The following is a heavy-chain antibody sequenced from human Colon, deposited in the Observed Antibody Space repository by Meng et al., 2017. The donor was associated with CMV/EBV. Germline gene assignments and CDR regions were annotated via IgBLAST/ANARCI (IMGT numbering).Heavy chain of an antibody. V-gene: IGHV3-21*01. Sequence: GGSLRLSCAASEFTFSTYSMNWVRQAPGKGLEWVSTISSSSTYIFYAESEKGRFTISRDNAKNSLYLQMSSLRAEDTAVYYCARTLGHCNSTSCPDAFDVWGQGTMVTVSS. D-gene: IGHD2-2*01. CDR1: EFTFSTYS. CDR3: ARTLGHCNSTSCPDAFDV. J-gene: IGHJ3*01. CDR2: ISSSSTYI.